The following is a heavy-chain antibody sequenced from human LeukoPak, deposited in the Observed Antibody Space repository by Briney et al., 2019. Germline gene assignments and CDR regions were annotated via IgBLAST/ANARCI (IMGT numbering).Heavy chain of an antibody. J-gene: IGHJ4*02. V-gene: IGHV4-61*02. Sequence: SETLSPTCTVSGGSISSGSYYWSWIRQPAGMGLEWIGRIYTSGSTNYNPSLKSRVTISVDTSKNQFSLKLSSVTAADTAVYYCARLDYGGNSGRFDYWGQGTLVTVSS. CDR2: IYTSGST. CDR1: GGSISSGSYY. CDR3: ARLDYGGNSGRFDY. D-gene: IGHD4-23*01.